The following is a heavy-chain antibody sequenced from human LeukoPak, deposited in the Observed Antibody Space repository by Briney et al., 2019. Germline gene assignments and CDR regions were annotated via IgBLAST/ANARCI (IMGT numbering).Heavy chain of an antibody. CDR3: ATVPRSSCCYTFDS. CDR1: RFTVSSTY. V-gene: IGHV3-53*04. Sequence: GGSLRLSCAASRFTVSSTYMAWVRQPPGKGLEWVSVFYPSGTTHYADSVKGRFTVSRHDSKNAFYLQMNSLRVEDTAVYYCATVPRSSCCYTFDSWGQGTLVTVSS. J-gene: IGHJ4*02. D-gene: IGHD2-2*02. CDR2: FYPSGTT.